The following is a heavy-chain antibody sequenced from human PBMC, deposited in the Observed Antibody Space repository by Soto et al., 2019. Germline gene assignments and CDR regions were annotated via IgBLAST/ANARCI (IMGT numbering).Heavy chain of an antibody. J-gene: IGHJ4*02. Sequence: ESGGNLVQPGGSLRLSCTASGFTFSNYYMSWVRQAPGKGLEWVANIKQDGSEKYYVQSVTGRFTISRDNAENSLYLQMNSLRAEDTAVYYCARVVGYCSGGSCFPFDYWGQGALVTVSS. CDR2: IKQDGSEK. CDR1: GFTFSNYY. V-gene: IGHV3-7*01. D-gene: IGHD2-15*01. CDR3: ARVVGYCSGGSCFPFDY.